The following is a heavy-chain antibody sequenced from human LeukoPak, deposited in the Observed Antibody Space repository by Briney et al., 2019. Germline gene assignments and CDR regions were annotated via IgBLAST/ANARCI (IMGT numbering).Heavy chain of an antibody. CDR1: GFIFSSYG. Sequence: QSGGSLRLSCAASGFIFSSYGMHWVRQAPGKGLEWVAFIRYDGTNKYYADSVKGRFTISRDNSKNTLYLQMNSLRAEDTAVYYCAKDRSGSYSQGLDYWGQGTLVTVSS. CDR2: IRYDGTNK. V-gene: IGHV3-30*02. D-gene: IGHD1-26*01. J-gene: IGHJ4*02. CDR3: AKDRSGSYSQGLDY.